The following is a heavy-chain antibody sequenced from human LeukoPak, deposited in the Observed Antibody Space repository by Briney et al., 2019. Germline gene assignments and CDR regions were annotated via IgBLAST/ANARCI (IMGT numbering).Heavy chain of an antibody. CDR1: GGSFSGYY. CDR3: ARLRGLLWFGELSPNWFDP. CDR2: INHSGST. V-gene: IGHV4-34*01. D-gene: IGHD3-10*01. J-gene: IGHJ5*02. Sequence: PSETLSLTCAVYGGSFSGYYWSWIRQPPGKGLEWIGEINHSGSTNYNPSLKSRVTISVDTSKNQFFLKLSSVTAADTAVYYCARLRGLLWFGELSPNWFDPWGQGTLVTVSS.